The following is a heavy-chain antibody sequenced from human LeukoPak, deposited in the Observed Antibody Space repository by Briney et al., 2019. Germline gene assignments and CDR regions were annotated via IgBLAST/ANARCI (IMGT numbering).Heavy chain of an antibody. J-gene: IGHJ4*02. CDR3: AKDGGLWVSAHWGDS. Sequence: HSGGSLRLSCAASGFTFSSYAMHWVRQAPGKGLEWVAVISYDGSNKYYADSVKGRFTISRDNSKNTLYLQMNSLRAEDTAVYYCAKDGGLWVSAHWGDSWGRGTLVTVSS. CDR1: GFTFSSYA. CDR2: ISYDGSNK. V-gene: IGHV3-30-3*01. D-gene: IGHD7-27*01.